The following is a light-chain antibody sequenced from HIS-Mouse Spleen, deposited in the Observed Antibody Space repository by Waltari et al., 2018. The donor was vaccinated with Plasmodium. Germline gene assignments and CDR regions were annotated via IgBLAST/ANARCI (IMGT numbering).Light chain of an antibody. J-gene: IGLJ2*01. CDR2: EGS. V-gene: IGLV2-23*03. Sequence: QSALTQPASVSGSPGTSLTISCPGTSSDGGSFNLVSWYQQHPGKAPKLMIYEGSKRPSGVSNRFSGSKSGNTASLTISGLQAEDEADYYCCSYAGSSTFVVFGGGTKLTVL. CDR1: SSDGGSFNL. CDR3: CSYAGSSTFVV.